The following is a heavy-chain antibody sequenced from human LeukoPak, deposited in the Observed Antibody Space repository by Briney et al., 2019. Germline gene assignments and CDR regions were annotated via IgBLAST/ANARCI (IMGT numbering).Heavy chain of an antibody. CDR3: ARAYCSSTSCYFFDP. J-gene: IGHJ5*02. Sequence: SESLSLTYTVSGGSISSYYWSWIRQPAGKGLEWIGRIYTSGSTNYNPSLKSRVTMSVDTSKNQFSLKQSSVTAADTAVYYCARAYCSSTSCYFFDPWGQGTLVTVSS. D-gene: IGHD2-2*01. CDR2: IYTSGST. CDR1: GGSISSYY. V-gene: IGHV4-4*07.